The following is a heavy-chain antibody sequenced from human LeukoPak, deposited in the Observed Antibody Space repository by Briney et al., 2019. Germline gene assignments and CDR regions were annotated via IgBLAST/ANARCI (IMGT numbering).Heavy chain of an antibody. D-gene: IGHD3-10*01. J-gene: IGHJ4*02. CDR3: AKDLFTMVRGVLKS. CDR2: ISWNSGGI. Sequence: PGGSLRLSCAASGFTFDDYAMHWVRQAPGKGPEWVSGISWNSGGIGYADSVKGRFTISRDNAKNSLYLQMNSLRAEDTALYYCAKDLFTMVRGVLKSWGQGTLVTVSS. V-gene: IGHV3-9*01. CDR1: GFTFDDYA.